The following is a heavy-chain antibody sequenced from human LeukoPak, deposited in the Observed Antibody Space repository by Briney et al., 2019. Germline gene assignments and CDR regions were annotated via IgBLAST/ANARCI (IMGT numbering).Heavy chain of an antibody. D-gene: IGHD4-23*01. V-gene: IGHV3-74*01. Sequence: GGSLRLSCAASGFTFSSYWMPWVRQAPGKGLVWVSRINGDGSTTSYADSVKGRFTISRDNAKNSLYLQMNSLRAEDTAVYYCASGITTVVTFWGQGTLVTVSS. CDR2: INGDGSTT. J-gene: IGHJ4*02. CDR3: ASGITTVVTF. CDR1: GFTFSSYW.